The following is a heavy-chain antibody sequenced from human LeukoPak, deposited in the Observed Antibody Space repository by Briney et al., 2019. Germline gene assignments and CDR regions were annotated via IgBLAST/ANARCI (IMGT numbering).Heavy chain of an antibody. V-gene: IGHV3-30*02. CDR2: IRYDGSNK. J-gene: IGHJ4*02. D-gene: IGHD6-13*01. Sequence: GGSLRLSCAASGFTFSSYGTHWVRQAPGKGLEWVAFIRYDGSNKYYADSVKGRFTISRDNSKNTLYLQMNSLRAEDTAVYYCAKVKPLVSHKYFDYWGQGTLVTVSS. CDR1: GFTFSSYG. CDR3: AKVKPLVSHKYFDY.